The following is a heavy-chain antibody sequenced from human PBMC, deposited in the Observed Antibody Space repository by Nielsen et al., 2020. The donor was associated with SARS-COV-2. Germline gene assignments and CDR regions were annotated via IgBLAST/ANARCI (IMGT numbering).Heavy chain of an antibody. J-gene: IGHJ4*02. D-gene: IGHD6-13*01. CDR3: AMIAAAGGWDY. CDR2: IKQDGSEK. V-gene: IGHV3-7*05. Sequence: GESLKISCAASGFTFSSYWMSWVRQAPGKGLEWVANIKQDGSEKYYVDSVKGRFTISRDNAKNSLYLQMNSLRAEDTAVYYCAMIAAAGGWDYWGQGTLVTVSS. CDR1: GFTFSSYW.